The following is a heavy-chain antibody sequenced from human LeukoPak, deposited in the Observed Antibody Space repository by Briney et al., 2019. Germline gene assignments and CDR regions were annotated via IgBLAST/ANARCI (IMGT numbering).Heavy chain of an antibody. Sequence: SVKVSCKVSGGTFNTYSMSWVRQAPGQGLEWMGRLVPILGTPNYAQRFQGRLTITADESTDTLYMELSSLTSADTAVYYCARRGHIDYGDFGLGFWGQGTLVTVSS. D-gene: IGHD4-17*01. CDR1: GGTFNTYS. CDR2: LVPILGTP. J-gene: IGHJ1*01. V-gene: IGHV1-69*08. CDR3: ARRGHIDYGDFGLGF.